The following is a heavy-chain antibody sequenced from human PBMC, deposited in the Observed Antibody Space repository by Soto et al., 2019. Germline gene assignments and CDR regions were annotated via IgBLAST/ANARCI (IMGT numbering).Heavy chain of an antibody. J-gene: IGHJ4*02. Sequence: GSLRLSCAASGFTFSSYGMHWVRQAPGKGLEWVAVIWYDGSNKYYADSVKGRFTISRDNSKNTLYLQMNSLRAEDTAVYYCARDLVAVAATFLDYWGQGTLVTVSS. CDR2: IWYDGSNK. CDR3: ARDLVAVAATFLDY. V-gene: IGHV3-33*01. CDR1: GFTFSSYG. D-gene: IGHD6-19*01.